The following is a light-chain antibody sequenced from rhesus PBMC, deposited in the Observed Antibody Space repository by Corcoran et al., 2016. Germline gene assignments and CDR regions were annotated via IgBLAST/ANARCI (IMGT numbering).Light chain of an antibody. CDR1: QGINRY. Sequence: DVQMTQSPSSLSASVGDRVTITCRASQGINRYLTWYQQKSGKAPKTLIYYASTLETGVPSRFSGSGYGTDYTLTITNLQPDDIATYYCQQYDKFPVTFGGGTKVELK. V-gene: IGKV1-66*01. CDR3: QQYDKFPVT. CDR2: YAS. J-gene: IGKJ4*01.